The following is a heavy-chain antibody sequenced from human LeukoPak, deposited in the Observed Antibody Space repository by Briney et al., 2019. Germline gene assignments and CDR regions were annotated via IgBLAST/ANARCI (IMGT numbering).Heavy chain of an antibody. D-gene: IGHD3-3*01. V-gene: IGHV3-23*01. Sequence: GGSLRLSCVGSGFTFRSHAMSWVRQAPEKGLEFVSGIYENGGTTYYADSVKGRFTISRDNAKNTLYLQMNSLRAEDTAVYYCARGYYDFWSGYYKPPYYFDYWGQGTLSPSPQ. CDR3: ARGYYDFWSGYYKPPYYFDY. CDR2: IYENGGTT. J-gene: IGHJ4*02. CDR1: GFTFRSHA.